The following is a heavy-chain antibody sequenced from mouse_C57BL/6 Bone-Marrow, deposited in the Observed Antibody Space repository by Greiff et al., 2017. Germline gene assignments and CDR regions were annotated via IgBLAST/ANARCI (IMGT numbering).Heavy chain of an antibody. V-gene: IGHV7-3*01. Sequence: EVNVVESGGGLVQPGGSLSLSCAASGFTFTDYYMSWVRQPPGKALEWLGFIRNKANGYTTEYSASVKGRFTISRDNSQSILYLQRNALRAEDSATYYCARGGSNPFDYWGQGTTLTVSS. CDR2: IRNKANGYTT. CDR1: GFTFTDYY. CDR3: ARGGSNPFDY. J-gene: IGHJ2*01. D-gene: IGHD1-1*01.